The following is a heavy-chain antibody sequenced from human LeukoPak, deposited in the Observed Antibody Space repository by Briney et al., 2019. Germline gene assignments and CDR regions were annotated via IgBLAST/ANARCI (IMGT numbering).Heavy chain of an antibody. CDR1: GFTLSSYG. Sequence: GRSLRLSCAASGFTLSSYGMHWVRQAPGKGLEWVAVIWYDGSNKYYADSVKGRFTISRDNSKNTLYLQMNSLRAEDTAVYYCARGGDIVVVVAARDWYFDLWGRGTLVTVSS. CDR2: IWYDGSNK. CDR3: ARGGDIVVVVAARDWYFDL. J-gene: IGHJ2*01. V-gene: IGHV3-33*01. D-gene: IGHD2-15*01.